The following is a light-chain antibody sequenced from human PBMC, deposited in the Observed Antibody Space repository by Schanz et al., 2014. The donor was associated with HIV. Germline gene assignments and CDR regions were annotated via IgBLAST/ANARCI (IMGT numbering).Light chain of an antibody. J-gene: IGKJ4*01. CDR2: DAS. CDR3: QQRSNWPLT. CDR1: QSVSSH. Sequence: ETVLTQSPAILSLSPGDRATLSCRASQSVSSHLAWYQQKPGQAPRLLIYDASNRATGIPARFSGSGSGTDFTLAINSLAPEDFAVYYCQQRSNWPLTFGGGTKVEIK. V-gene: IGKV3-11*01.